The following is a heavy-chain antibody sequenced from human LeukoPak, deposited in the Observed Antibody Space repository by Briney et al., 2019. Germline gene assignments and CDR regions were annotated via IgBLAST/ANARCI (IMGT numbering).Heavy chain of an antibody. CDR2: ISWNSGSI. V-gene: IGHV3-9*03. CDR3: AKASSSSRFYYMDV. Sequence: PGGSLRLSCAASGFTFDDYAMHWVRQAPGKGLEWVSGISWNSGSIGYADSVKGRFTISRDNAKNSLYLQINSLRAEDMALYYCAKASSSSRFYYMDVWGKGTTVTVSS. J-gene: IGHJ6*03. D-gene: IGHD6-13*01. CDR1: GFTFDDYA.